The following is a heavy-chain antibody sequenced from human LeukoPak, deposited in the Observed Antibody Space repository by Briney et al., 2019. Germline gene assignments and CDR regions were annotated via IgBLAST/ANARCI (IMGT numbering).Heavy chain of an antibody. CDR3: AITQWELPIY. D-gene: IGHD1-26*01. CDR2: IYYSGST. J-gene: IGHJ4*02. V-gene: IGHV4-39*07. CDR1: GGSISSSSYF. Sequence: SETLSLTCTVTGGSISSSSYFWGWLRQPPGKGLEWNGSIYYSGSTYYNPSLKSRVTISVDTSKNQFSLKLSSVTAADTAVYYCAITQWELPIYWGQGTLVTVSS.